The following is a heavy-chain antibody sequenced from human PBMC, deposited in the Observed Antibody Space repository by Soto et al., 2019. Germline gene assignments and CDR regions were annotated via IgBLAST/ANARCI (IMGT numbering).Heavy chain of an antibody. Sequence: GGSLRLSCAASGFTFSNSAMNWVRQVPGKGLEWVSIISGGGDSIYYANSVKGRFSISRDNSRNTVYLQMSSLRADDTAIYFCLKPVGPLEPSSRVFEYWGQGSLVTVSS. CDR3: LKPVGPLEPSSRVFEY. J-gene: IGHJ4*02. CDR2: ISGGGDSI. D-gene: IGHD1-26*01. CDR1: GFTFSNSA. V-gene: IGHV3-23*01.